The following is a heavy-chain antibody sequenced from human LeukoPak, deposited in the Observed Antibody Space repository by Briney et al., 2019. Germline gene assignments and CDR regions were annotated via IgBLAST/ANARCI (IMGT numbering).Heavy chain of an antibody. CDR3: ARLTRRGYYFDY. V-gene: IGHV4-39*01. CDR2: MYYSGST. J-gene: IGHJ4*02. CDR1: GGSISSSSYY. Sequence: SETLSLTCTVSGGSISSSSYYWGWIRQPPGKGLEWIGSMYYSGSTYYNPSLKSRVTISVDTSKKQFSLKVSSVTAADMAVFYCARLTRRGYYFDYWGQGTLVTVSS. D-gene: IGHD2-2*01.